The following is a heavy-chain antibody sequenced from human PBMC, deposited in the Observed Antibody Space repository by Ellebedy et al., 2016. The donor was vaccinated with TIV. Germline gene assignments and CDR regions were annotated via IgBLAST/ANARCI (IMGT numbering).Heavy chain of an antibody. CDR3: ARDISTWSGFDI. Sequence: PGGSLRLSCAASGFTSSSYSMNWVRQAPGKGLAWISSISSSSSYIYYADSVKGRFTISRDNAKNSLYLQMNSLRAEDTAVYYCARDISTWSGFDIWGQGTMVTVSS. J-gene: IGHJ3*02. D-gene: IGHD3-3*01. CDR1: GFTSSSYS. V-gene: IGHV3-21*01. CDR2: ISSSSSYI.